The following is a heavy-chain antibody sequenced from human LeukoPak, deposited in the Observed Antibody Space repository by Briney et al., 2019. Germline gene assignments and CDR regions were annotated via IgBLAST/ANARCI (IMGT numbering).Heavy chain of an antibody. CDR2: ITGSGGTT. J-gene: IGHJ4*02. Sequence: GGSLRLSCAASGFTFSSYEMNWVRQAPGKGLEWVSAITGSGGTTYYADSVEGRFTISRDNSKNTLYLQVNSLRAEDTAVYYCAKDLVVGALDYWGQGTLVTVSS. CDR1: GFTFSSYE. D-gene: IGHD1-26*01. V-gene: IGHV3-23*01. CDR3: AKDLVVGALDY.